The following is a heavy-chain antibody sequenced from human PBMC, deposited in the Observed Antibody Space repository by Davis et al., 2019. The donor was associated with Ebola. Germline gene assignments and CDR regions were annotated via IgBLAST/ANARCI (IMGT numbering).Heavy chain of an antibody. CDR1: GFTFSSYA. D-gene: IGHD3-10*01. CDR3: AMGAYYDSGNYYRPDY. CDR2: IGGSGGST. V-gene: IGHV3-23*01. J-gene: IGHJ4*02. Sequence: GGSLRLSCAASGFTFSSYAMSWVRQAPGKGLEWVSAIGGSGGSTYYVDSVKGRFTISRDNSKNTVYMQMNSLRGEDTAVYYCAMGAYYDSGNYYRPDYWGQGTLVTVSS.